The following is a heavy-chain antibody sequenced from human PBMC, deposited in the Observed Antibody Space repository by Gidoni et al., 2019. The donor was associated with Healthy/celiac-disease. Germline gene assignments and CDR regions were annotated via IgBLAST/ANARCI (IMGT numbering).Heavy chain of an antibody. CDR2: IYYSGST. V-gene: IGHV4-59*01. CDR1: GGSISSYY. CDR3: ARAGWDYYYYYYMDV. Sequence: QVQLQESGPGLVKPSETLSLTCTVSGGSISSYYWSWIRQPPGKGLEWIGYIYYSGSTNYNPSLKSRVTRSVDTSKNQFSLKLSSVTAADTAVYYCARAGWDYYYYYYMDVWGKGTTVTVSS. J-gene: IGHJ6*03.